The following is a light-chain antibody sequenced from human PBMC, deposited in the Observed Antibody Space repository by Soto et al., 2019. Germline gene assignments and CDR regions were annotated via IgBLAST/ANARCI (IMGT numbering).Light chain of an antibody. Sequence: QSVLTQPPSVSGAPGQRVTISFTGSSSNNGAGYDVHWYQQLPGTAPKLLIYGNSNRPSGVPDRFSGSKSGTSASLAITGLQAEDEADYYCQSYDSSLSGYVFGTGTKLTVL. CDR3: QSYDSSLSGYV. J-gene: IGLJ1*01. CDR1: SSNNGAGYD. V-gene: IGLV1-40*01. CDR2: GNS.